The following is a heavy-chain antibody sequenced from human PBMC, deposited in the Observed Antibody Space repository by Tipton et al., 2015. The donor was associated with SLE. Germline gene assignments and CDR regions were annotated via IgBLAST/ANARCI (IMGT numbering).Heavy chain of an antibody. V-gene: IGHV3-23*03. CDR3: ARGTHLADSVTRAFDN. Sequence: SLRLSCAASGFTFSSYAMSWVRQAPGKGLEWVSVIYSGGSTHYADSVKGRFTISRDNSKNTLSLQMNSLRGEDTAVYYCARGTHLADSVTRAFDNWGQGTLVTVSS. D-gene: IGHD3-16*01. CDR2: IYSGGST. J-gene: IGHJ4*02. CDR1: GFTFSSYA.